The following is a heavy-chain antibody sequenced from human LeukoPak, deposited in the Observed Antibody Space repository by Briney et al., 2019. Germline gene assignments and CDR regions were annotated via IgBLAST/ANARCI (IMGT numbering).Heavy chain of an antibody. Sequence: ASVKVSCKASGYTFTSYDINWVRQATGQGLEWMGWMNPNSGNTGYAQKFQGRVTMTRNTSISTAYMELSSLRSEDTAVYYCAILSQARYVWGTPVAFDIWGQGTMVTVSS. V-gene: IGHV1-8*01. CDR3: AILSQARYVWGTPVAFDI. J-gene: IGHJ3*02. CDR2: MNPNSGNT. D-gene: IGHD3-16*01. CDR1: GYTFTSYD.